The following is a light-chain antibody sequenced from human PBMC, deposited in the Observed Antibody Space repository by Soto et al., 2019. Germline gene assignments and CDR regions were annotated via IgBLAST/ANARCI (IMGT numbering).Light chain of an antibody. J-gene: IGKJ1*01. CDR2: KVS. V-gene: IGKV2-30*01. CDR3: MQGTHWPRT. CDR1: RSLVYSDGNTY. Sequence: DVVMTQSPLSLPVTLGQPASISCRSSRSLVYSDGNTYLHWFQQRPDQSPRRLIYKVSTRDSGVPDRFSGSGSGTDFTLKISRVEAEDVGIYYCMQGTHWPRTFGQGTKVEIK.